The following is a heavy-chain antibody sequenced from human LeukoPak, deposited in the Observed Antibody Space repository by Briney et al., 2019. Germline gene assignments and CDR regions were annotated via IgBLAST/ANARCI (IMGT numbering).Heavy chain of an antibody. Sequence: GGSLRLSCAASGFTFSSNWMHWVRQAPGKGLVWVSRINPDGSSTTYADSVKGRVTISRDNVKNTLYLQMNSLRAEDTAVYYCAIGCYYDSSGYCGFDYWGQGTLVTVSS. V-gene: IGHV3-74*03. J-gene: IGHJ4*02. CDR3: AIGCYYDSSGYCGFDY. D-gene: IGHD3-22*01. CDR1: GFTFSSNW. CDR2: INPDGSST.